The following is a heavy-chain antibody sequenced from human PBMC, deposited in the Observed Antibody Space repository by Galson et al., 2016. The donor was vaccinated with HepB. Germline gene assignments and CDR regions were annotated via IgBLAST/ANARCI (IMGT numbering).Heavy chain of an antibody. Sequence: ETLSLTCTVSGDSNKVHYRSWIRQPPGKGLEWIGYVHSSGSSFYNPSLRGRVTISVDTSKNHFSLKLDSVTAADTAVYYCARGTLSCTGNSCFYQYFDLWGRGIL. CDR3: ARGTLSCTGNSCFYQYFDL. V-gene: IGHV4-59*11. J-gene: IGHJ2*01. CDR2: VHSSGSS. D-gene: IGHD5-18*01. CDR1: GDSNKVHY.